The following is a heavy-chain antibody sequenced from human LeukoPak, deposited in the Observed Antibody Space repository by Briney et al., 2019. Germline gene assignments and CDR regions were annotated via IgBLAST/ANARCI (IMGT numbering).Heavy chain of an antibody. CDR1: GFTFSSYA. J-gene: IGHJ4*02. CDR3: ARDPYSNYVGYYFDY. Sequence: GGSLRLSCAASGFTFSSYAMHWVRQAPGKGLEWVAVISYDGSNKYYADSVKGRFTISRDSSKNTLYLQMNSLRAEDTAVYYCARDPYSNYVGYYFDYWGQGTLVTVSS. CDR2: ISYDGSNK. D-gene: IGHD4-11*01. V-gene: IGHV3-30*04.